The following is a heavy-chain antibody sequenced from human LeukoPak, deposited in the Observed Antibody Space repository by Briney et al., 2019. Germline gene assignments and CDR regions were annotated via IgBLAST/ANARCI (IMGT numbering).Heavy chain of an antibody. Sequence: ASVKVSCKASDYTFTSYGNSWVRQALGQGLEWKAWISAYNGNTNYAQKLQGRVTMTTDTSTSTAYMELRSLRSDDTAAYYCARSSGSYYEWSFDIWGQGTMVTVSS. V-gene: IGHV1-18*01. CDR3: ARSSGSYYEWSFDI. CDR1: DYTFTSYG. D-gene: IGHD1-26*01. CDR2: ISAYNGNT. J-gene: IGHJ3*02.